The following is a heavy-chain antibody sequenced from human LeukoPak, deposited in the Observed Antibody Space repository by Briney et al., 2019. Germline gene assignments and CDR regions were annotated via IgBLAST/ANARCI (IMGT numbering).Heavy chain of an antibody. CDR1: GYTFTSYY. CDR3: ARDLPPSDYGSGYYIDY. J-gene: IGHJ4*02. V-gene: IGHV1-46*01. Sequence: ASVKVSCKACGYTFTSYYMHRVRQAPGQGLEWRGIINPSGGSTSYAQKFQGRVTMTRDTSTSTVYMELSSLRSEDTAVYYCARDLPPSDYGSGYYIDYWGQGTLVTVSS. CDR2: INPSGGST. D-gene: IGHD3-10*01.